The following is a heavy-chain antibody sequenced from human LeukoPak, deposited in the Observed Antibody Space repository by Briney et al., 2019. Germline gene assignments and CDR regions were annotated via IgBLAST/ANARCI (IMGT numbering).Heavy chain of an antibody. V-gene: IGHV3-30*02. J-gene: IGHJ4*02. D-gene: IGHD3-10*01. CDR1: GFTFSSYG. CDR3: AKEYGSGSYLFDY. Sequence: PGGSLRLSCAASGFTFSSYGMHWVRQAPGKGLEWVAFIRYDGSNKYYADSVKGRFTIFRDNSKNTLYLQMNSLRAEDTAVYYCAKEYGSGSYLFDYWGQGTLVTVSS. CDR2: IRYDGSNK.